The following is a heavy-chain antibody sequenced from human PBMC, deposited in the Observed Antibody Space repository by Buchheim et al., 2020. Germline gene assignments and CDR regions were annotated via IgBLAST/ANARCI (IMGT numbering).Heavy chain of an antibody. CDR1: GYTFTTYA. D-gene: IGHD6-6*01. CDR2: IIPTAGYT. J-gene: IGHJ4*02. CDR3: ARNGFPARNEAYLFDY. V-gene: IGHV1-3*01. Sequence: QVQLLQSGAEVKKPGASVKVSCRASGYTFTTYAIHWLRQAPGQRLEWMGWIIPTAGYTKYSQKFQDRVTMHRDTSASTAYMELGSLRSEDTAIYYCARNGFPARNEAYLFDYWGQGT.